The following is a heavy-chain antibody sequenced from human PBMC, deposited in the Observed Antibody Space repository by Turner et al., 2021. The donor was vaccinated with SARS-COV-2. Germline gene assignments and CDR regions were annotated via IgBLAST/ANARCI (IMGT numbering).Heavy chain of an antibody. CDR2: MYTSGST. V-gene: IGHV4-4*07. CDR1: GDSISGYY. J-gene: IGHJ4*02. CDR3: ARSGTGRYFDWLLLIDY. D-gene: IGHD3-9*01. Sequence: QVQLQESGPGLVKPSQTLTLTCTVSGDSISGYYWSWIRQPAGKGLELIGRMYTSGSTNYNPSLKSRVTMSLDSSKNQFYLKLNSVTAADTAMYYCARSGTGRYFDWLLLIDYWGQGTLVTVSS.